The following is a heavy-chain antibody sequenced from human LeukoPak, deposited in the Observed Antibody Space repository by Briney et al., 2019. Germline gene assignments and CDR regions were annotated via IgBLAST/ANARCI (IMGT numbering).Heavy chain of an antibody. Sequence: ASVKVSCKASGYTFTGYDIHWVRQAPGHGLEWMGWINPNSGGTNYAQKFQGRVTMTRDTSISTAYMELSRLRSADTAVSYCARLDIQLQGNYSDYWGQGTLVTVSS. D-gene: IGHD5-18*01. CDR1: GYTFTGYD. CDR3: ARLDIQLQGNYSDY. CDR2: INPNSGGT. J-gene: IGHJ4*02. V-gene: IGHV1-2*02.